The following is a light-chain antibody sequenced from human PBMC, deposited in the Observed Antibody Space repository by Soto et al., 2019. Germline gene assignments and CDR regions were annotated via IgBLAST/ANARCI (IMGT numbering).Light chain of an antibody. Sequence: QLVLTQSPSASASLGASVKLTCTLTTGHSNYIIAWHQQQPEKGPRYLMKLHSDGSHIKGDGIPARFSGSSSGAERYLTISNLQSEDEADYYCQTWVSGIRVFGGGTKLTVL. CDR3: QTWVSGIRV. CDR2: LHSDGSH. V-gene: IGLV4-69*01. CDR1: TGHSNYI. J-gene: IGLJ3*02.